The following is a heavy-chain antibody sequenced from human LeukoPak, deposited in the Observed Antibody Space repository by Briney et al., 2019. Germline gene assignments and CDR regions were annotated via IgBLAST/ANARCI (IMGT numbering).Heavy chain of an antibody. D-gene: IGHD3-22*01. CDR2: IKQDGSEK. J-gene: IGHJ4*02. CDR3: ARDRHKITYYYDSSGYYY. Sequence: PGGSLSLSCVASELSFSSYGMNWVRQAPGKGLEWVANIKQDGSEKYYVDSVKGRFTISRDNAKNSLYLQMNSLRAEDTAVYYCARDRHKITYYYDSSGYYYWGQGTLVTVSS. CDR1: ELSFSSYG. V-gene: IGHV3-7*01.